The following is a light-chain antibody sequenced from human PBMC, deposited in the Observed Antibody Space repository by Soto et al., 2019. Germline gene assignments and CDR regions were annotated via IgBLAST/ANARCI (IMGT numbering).Light chain of an antibody. CDR3: SSFAGSNNFPYV. V-gene: IGLV2-8*01. CDR1: SSDVGAYDY. Sequence: QSALPQPPSASGSPGQSVTISCTGTSSDVGAYDYVSWYQQHPGKAPKLMIYEINKRPSGVPDRFSGSKSGNTASLTVSGLQAGDEADYYCSSFAGSNNFPYVFGTGTKVT. J-gene: IGLJ1*01. CDR2: EIN.